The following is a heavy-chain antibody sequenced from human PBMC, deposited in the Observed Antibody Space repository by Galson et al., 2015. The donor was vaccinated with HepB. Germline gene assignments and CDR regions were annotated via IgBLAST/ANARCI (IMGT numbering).Heavy chain of an antibody. Sequence: SLRLSCAASGFTFSSYGMNWVRQAPGKGLEWVSFIRYDGSNKYYADSVKGRFTISRDNSKNTLYLQMNSRRAEDTAVYYCAKDQGRWYYDSSGTFDYWGQGTLVTVSS. J-gene: IGHJ4*02. CDR3: AKDQGRWYYDSSGTFDY. CDR1: GFTFSSYG. V-gene: IGHV3-30*02. CDR2: IRYDGSNK. D-gene: IGHD3-22*01.